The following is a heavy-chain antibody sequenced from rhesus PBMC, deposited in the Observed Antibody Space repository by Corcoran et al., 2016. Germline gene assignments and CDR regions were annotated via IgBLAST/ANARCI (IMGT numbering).Heavy chain of an antibody. Sequence: QVQLQESGPGLVKPSETLSLTCAVSGGSISGGYGWSWIRQPPGKELEWIGHIFGSIGSTYYNPSLKSRVAISRDTSKNQFSLKLSSVTAADTAVYYCARRPDSSGLDYWGQGVLVTVSS. CDR1: GGSISGGYG. J-gene: IGHJ4*01. CDR3: ARRPDSSGLDY. CDR2: IFGSIGST. D-gene: IGHD6-31*01. V-gene: IGHV4S7*01.